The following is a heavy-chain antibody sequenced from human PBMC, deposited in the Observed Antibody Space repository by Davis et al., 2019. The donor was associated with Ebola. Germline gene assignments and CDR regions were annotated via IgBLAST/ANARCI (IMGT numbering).Heavy chain of an antibody. CDR2: INHSGST. Sequence: SETLSLTCAVYGGSFSGYYWSWIRQPPGKGLEWIGEINHSGSTNYNPSLKSRVTISVDTSKNQFSLKLSSVTAADTAVYYCARGLSGWHPHDAFDIWGQGTMVTVSS. V-gene: IGHV4-34*01. CDR3: ARGLSGWHPHDAFDI. D-gene: IGHD6-19*01. J-gene: IGHJ3*02. CDR1: GGSFSGYY.